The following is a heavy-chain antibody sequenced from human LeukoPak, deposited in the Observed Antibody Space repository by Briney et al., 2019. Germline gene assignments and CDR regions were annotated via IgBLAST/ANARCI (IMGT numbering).Heavy chain of an antibody. CDR3: ARVTRHIVVVTAHWYFDL. J-gene: IGHJ2*01. D-gene: IGHD2-21*02. Sequence: SETLSLTCTVSGGSISSYYWSWIRQPAGKGLEWIGRIYTSGSTNYNPSLKSRVTMSVDTSKNQFSLKLSSVTAADTAVYYCARVTRHIVVVTAHWYFDLWGRGTLVTVSS. CDR2: IYTSGST. V-gene: IGHV4-4*07. CDR1: GGSISSYY.